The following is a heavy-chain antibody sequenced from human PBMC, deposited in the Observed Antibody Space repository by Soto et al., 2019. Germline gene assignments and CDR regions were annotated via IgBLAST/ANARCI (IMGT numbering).Heavy chain of an antibody. V-gene: IGHV4-30-4*01. CDR2: IFRSGSP. D-gene: IGHD5-18*01. CDR3: ARSERGYSYGPFDY. J-gene: IGHJ4*02. CDR1: GGAISSGDYY. Sequence: PSETLSLTCTVSGGAISSGDYYWCWIRQPPGEGLEWIGYIFRSGSPYYNPSLKSRVTISADTSKNQFSLSLTSVTAADTAVYYCARSERGYSYGPFDYWGQGTLVTVSS.